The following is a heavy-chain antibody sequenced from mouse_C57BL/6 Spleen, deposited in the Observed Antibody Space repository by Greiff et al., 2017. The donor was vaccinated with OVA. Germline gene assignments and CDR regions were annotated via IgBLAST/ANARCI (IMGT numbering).Heavy chain of an antibody. CDR3: ARDTGIYDGYYVNY. Sequence: EVQVVESEGGLVQPGSSMKLSCTASGFTFSDYYMAWVRQVPEKGLEWVANINYDGSSTYYLDSLKSRFIISRDNAKNILYLQMSSLKSEDTATYYCARDTGIYDGYYVNYWGQGTSVTVSS. CDR1: GFTFSDYY. D-gene: IGHD2-3*01. J-gene: IGHJ4*01. V-gene: IGHV5-16*01. CDR2: INYDGSST.